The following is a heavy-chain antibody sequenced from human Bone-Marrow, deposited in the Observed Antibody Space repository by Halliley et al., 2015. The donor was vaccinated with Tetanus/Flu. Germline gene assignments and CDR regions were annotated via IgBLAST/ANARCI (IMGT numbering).Heavy chain of an antibody. J-gene: IGHJ4*02. V-gene: IGHV1-18*01. CDR3: AREDVATRGGYYFDY. D-gene: IGHD5-12*01. Sequence: MGWNSAYNGNTNFAQKVQGRVTLTTDTSTSTAYMGLRSLRSDDAAVYYCAREDVATRGGYYFDYWGQGTLVTVSS. CDR2: NSAYNGNT.